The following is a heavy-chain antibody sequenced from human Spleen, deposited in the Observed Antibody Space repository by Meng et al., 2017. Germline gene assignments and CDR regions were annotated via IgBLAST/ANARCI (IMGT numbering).Heavy chain of an antibody. Sequence: GGSLRLSCAVSGFTFSDYYMTWIRQAPGKGLEWVSYISSSGSTTHYADSVKGRFTISRDTAKNSLYLQMNSLRAEDTAVYYCARAGFHAFDIWGQGTMVTVSS. CDR3: ARAGFHAFDI. CDR1: GFTFSDYY. J-gene: IGHJ3*02. V-gene: IGHV3-11*04. CDR2: ISSSGSTT.